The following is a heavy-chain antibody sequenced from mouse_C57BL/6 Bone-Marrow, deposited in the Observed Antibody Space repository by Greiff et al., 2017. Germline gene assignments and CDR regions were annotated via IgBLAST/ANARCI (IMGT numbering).Heavy chain of an antibody. CDR3: ARGYDYDYAMDY. J-gene: IGHJ4*01. Sequence: VQLKQSGPELVKPGASVKISCKASGYSFTDYNMNWVKQSNGKSLEWIGVINPNYGTTSYNQKFKGRATLTVDQSSSTAYMQLNSLTSEDSAIYYCARGYDYDYAMDYWGQGTSVTVSS. CDR1: GYSFTDYN. D-gene: IGHD2-4*01. CDR2: INPNYGTT. V-gene: IGHV1-39*01.